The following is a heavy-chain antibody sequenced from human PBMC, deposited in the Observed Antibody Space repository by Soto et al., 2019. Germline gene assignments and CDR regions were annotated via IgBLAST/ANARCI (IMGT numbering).Heavy chain of an antibody. Sequence: SETLSLTCTVSGGSISSYYWSWIRQPPGKGLEWIGYIYYSGSTNYNPSLKSRVTISVDTSKNQFSLKLSSVTAADTAVYYCARLGGYCSSTSCYSPYYYYYYYMDVWGKGTTVTVSS. CDR1: GGSISSYY. D-gene: IGHD2-2*01. CDR3: ARLGGYCSSTSCYSPYYYYYYYMDV. CDR2: IYYSGST. V-gene: IGHV4-59*08. J-gene: IGHJ6*03.